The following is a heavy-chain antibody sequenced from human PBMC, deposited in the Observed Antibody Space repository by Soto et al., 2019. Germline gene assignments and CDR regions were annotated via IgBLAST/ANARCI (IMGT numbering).Heavy chain of an antibody. D-gene: IGHD6-13*01. Sequence: ASVKVSCKASGYTFTSYDINWVRQATGQGLEWMGWMNPNSGNTGHAQKFQGRVTMTRNTSISTAYMELSSLRSEDTAVYYCARRGYSSSWYYYYYYGMDVWGQGTTDTVSS. V-gene: IGHV1-8*01. J-gene: IGHJ6*02. CDR3: ARRGYSSSWYYYYYYGMDV. CDR2: MNPNSGNT. CDR1: GYTFTSYD.